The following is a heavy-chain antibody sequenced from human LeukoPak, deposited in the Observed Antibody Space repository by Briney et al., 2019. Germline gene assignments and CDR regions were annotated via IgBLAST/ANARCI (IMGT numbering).Heavy chain of an antibody. CDR3: ARGTGSDTSGYCFDY. Sequence: SVKVSCKASGGTFSNYAVSWVRQAPGQGLGWMGGIIPIFGTTNYAQKFQGRVTINADESTSTAYMELSSLRSEDTAVYYCARGTGSDTSGYCFDYWGQGTLVTVSS. CDR2: IIPIFGTT. V-gene: IGHV1-69*13. D-gene: IGHD3-22*01. CDR1: GGTFSNYA. J-gene: IGHJ4*02.